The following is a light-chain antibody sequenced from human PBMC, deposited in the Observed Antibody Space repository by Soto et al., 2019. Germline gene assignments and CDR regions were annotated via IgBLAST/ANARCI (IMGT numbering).Light chain of an antibody. CDR3: QQRSNWPPLT. CDR2: GAS. Sequence: EIVMTQSPAMLSVSPGERATLSCRASQNVNNRLAWYQQKAGQPPRLLIYGASTRATGIPARFSGSGSGTEFTLTISSLQSEDFAVYYCQQRSNWPPLTFGGGTKVEIK. V-gene: IGKV3-15*01. J-gene: IGKJ4*01. CDR1: QNVNNR.